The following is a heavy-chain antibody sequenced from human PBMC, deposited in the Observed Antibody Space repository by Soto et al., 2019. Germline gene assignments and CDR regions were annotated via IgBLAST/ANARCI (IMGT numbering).Heavy chain of an antibody. D-gene: IGHD5-18*01. CDR3: AKETGYSYGFQPNALDV. V-gene: IGHV3-23*01. CDR2: ISSRGDRT. J-gene: IGHJ6*02. CDR1: GFTFSRYA. Sequence: GGSLRLSCAGSGFTFSRYAMNWVRQAPGKGLEWVSIISSRGDRTSYAESVKGRFTISRDDSKNTLFLQMNSLGAEDTAVYYCAKETGYSYGFQPNALDVWGQGTTVPVYS.